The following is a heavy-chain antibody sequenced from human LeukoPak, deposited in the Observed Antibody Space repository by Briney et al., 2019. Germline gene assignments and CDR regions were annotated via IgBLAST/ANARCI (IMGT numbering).Heavy chain of an antibody. D-gene: IGHD3-3*01. J-gene: IGHJ4*02. Sequence: SETLSLTCTVSSGSISNSNYYWGWIRQPPGKGLEWIASIFYSGSTYYTPSLKSRVTISVDTSKNQFSLKLTSVTAADTAVYYCARLRRTDYDFWSGSTNSFDYWGQGTLVTVSS. CDR2: IFYSGST. CDR3: ARLRRTDYDFWSGSTNSFDY. V-gene: IGHV4-39*01. CDR1: SGSISNSNYY.